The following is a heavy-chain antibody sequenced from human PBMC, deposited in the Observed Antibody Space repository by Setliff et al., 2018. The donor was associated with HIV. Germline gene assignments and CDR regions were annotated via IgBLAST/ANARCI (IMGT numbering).Heavy chain of an antibody. CDR3: ARDATRGGDFDF. CDR2: IDPNGGVQ. Sequence: PGGSLRLSCAASGFTFGTHWMSWVRHSPEKGLEWVANIDPNGGVQYYADFVRGRFTISRDNAENSVSLRLRSLRAEDSAVYYCARDATRGGDFDFWGQGTLVTVS. V-gene: IGHV3-7*03. CDR1: GFTFGTHW. J-gene: IGHJ4*02. D-gene: IGHD1-26*01.